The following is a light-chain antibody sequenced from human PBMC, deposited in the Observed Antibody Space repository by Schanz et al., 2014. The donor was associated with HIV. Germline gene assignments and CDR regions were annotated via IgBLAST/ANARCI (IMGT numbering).Light chain of an antibody. CDR1: QGISSW. Sequence: DIQMTQSPSSVSAFVGDRVTITCRASQGISSWLAWYQQKPGTAPKLLIHTASSLQSGVPSRFSGSGSGTDFTLTISGLQPDDFATYYCQQYYTLSRTFGPGTKVE. J-gene: IGKJ1*01. CDR3: QQYYTLSRT. V-gene: IGKV1-12*01. CDR2: TAS.